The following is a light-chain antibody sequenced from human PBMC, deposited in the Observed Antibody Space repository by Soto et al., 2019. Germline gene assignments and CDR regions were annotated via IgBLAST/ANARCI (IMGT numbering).Light chain of an antibody. J-gene: IGLJ2*01. CDR2: EVS. CDR3: SSYVGSNFHVL. CDR1: STDVGAYNY. Sequence: QSALTQPASVSGSPGQSITISCTGSSTDVGAYNYVSWYQQYPGQAPNLLIYEVSRRPSGFSHRFSGSKSVNTASLTISGLQAEDEAHYYCSSYVGSNFHVLFGGGTKVTVL. V-gene: IGLV2-14*01.